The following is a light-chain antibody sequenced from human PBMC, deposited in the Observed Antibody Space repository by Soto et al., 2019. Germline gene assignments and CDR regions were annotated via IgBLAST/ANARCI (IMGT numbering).Light chain of an antibody. CDR2: EVS. CDR1: SSDVGGYNY. Sequence: QSVLTQPASVSGSPGQSITISCTGTSSDVGGYNYVSWYQQHPGKAPKLMIYEVSNRPSGVSNRFSGSKSGNTASLTVFGLQAEDEADYYCSSYTSSSTWVLGGGTKLTFL. J-gene: IGLJ3*02. CDR3: SSYTSSSTWV. V-gene: IGLV2-14*01.